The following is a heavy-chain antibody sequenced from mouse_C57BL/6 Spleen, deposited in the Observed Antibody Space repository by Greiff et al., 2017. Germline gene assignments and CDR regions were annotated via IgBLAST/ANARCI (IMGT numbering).Heavy chain of an antibody. CDR2: ISDGGSYT. Sequence: EVKLVESGGGLVKPGGSLKLSCAASGFTFSSYAMSWVRQTPEKRLEWVATISDGGSYTYYPDNVKGRFTISRDNAKHNLYLQMSHLKSEDTAMYYCARAAGSYYFDYWGQGTTLTVSS. V-gene: IGHV5-4*03. J-gene: IGHJ2*01. CDR1: GFTFSSYA. D-gene: IGHD1-2*01. CDR3: ARAAGSYYFDY.